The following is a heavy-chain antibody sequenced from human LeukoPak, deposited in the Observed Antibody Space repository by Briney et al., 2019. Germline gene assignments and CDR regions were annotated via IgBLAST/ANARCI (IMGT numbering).Heavy chain of an antibody. CDR1: GFTFSSYA. CDR3: ARDLSYSSSWYTLYYFDY. Sequence: GGSLRLSCAASGFTFSSYAMSWVRQAPGKGLEWVANIKQDGSEKYYVDSVEGRFTISRDNAKNSLYLQMNSLRAEDTAVYYCARDLSYSSSWYTLYYFDYWGQGTLVTVSS. D-gene: IGHD6-13*01. V-gene: IGHV3-7*01. J-gene: IGHJ4*02. CDR2: IKQDGSEK.